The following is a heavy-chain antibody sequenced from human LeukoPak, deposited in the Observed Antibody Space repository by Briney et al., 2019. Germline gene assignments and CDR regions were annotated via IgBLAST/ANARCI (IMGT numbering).Heavy chain of an antibody. CDR1: GGSISSYY. CDR2: IYYTGNT. J-gene: IGHJ6*02. Sequence: PSETLSLTCTVSGGSISSYYWGWIRQPPGKGLECIGNIYYTGNTYYNPSLKSRVTMSVDTSKNQFSLKLTSVTAADTAVYYCARNVLDYYYGLDVWGQGTAVTVSS. V-gene: IGHV4-39*07. CDR3: ARNVLDYYYGLDV.